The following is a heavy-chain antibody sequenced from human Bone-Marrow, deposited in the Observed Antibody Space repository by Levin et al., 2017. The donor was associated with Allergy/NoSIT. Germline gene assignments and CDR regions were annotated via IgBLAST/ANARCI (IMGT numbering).Heavy chain of an antibody. CDR3: TRHSTYDSSGYYVTVDY. J-gene: IGHJ4*02. D-gene: IGHD3-22*01. CDR1: GFTFSGSA. V-gene: IGHV3-73*01. Sequence: GGSLRLSCAASGFTFSGSAMHWVRQASGKGLEWVGRIRSKANSYATAYAASVKGRFTISRDDSKNTAYLQMNSLKTEDTAVYYCTRHSTYDSSGYYVTVDYWGQGTLVTVSS. CDR2: IRSKANSYAT.